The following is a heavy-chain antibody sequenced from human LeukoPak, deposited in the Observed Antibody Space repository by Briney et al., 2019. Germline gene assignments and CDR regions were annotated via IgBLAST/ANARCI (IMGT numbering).Heavy chain of an antibody. CDR3: ARGHDENAFDI. V-gene: IGHV4-59*01. Sequence: SETLSHTCTVSGGSISSYYWSWIRQPPGKGLEWIGYIYYSGSTNYNPSLKSRVTISVDTSKNQFSLKLSSVTAADTAVYYCARGHDENAFDIWGQGTMVTVSS. J-gene: IGHJ3*02. CDR1: GGSISSYY. CDR2: IYYSGST. D-gene: IGHD3-3*01.